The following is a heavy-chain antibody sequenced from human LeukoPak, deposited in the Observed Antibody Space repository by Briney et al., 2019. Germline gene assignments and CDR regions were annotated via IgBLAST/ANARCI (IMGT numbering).Heavy chain of an antibody. Sequence: ASVKVSCKASGYTFTTYGISWVRQAPGQGLEWMGWINTYNGNTNYAQKLQGRVTMTTDTSTSTAYMELRSLRSDDTAVYYCARHAPWVYGDQIPYFDYWGQGTLVTVSA. CDR2: INTYNGNT. CDR1: GYTFTTYG. J-gene: IGHJ4*02. V-gene: IGHV1-18*01. D-gene: IGHD4-17*01. CDR3: ARHAPWVYGDQIPYFDY.